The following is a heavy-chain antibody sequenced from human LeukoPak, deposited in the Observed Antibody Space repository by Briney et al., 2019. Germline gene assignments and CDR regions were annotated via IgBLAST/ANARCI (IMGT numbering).Heavy chain of an antibody. D-gene: IGHD3-10*01. CDR1: GASINSTNFY. CDR3: ARQGTMTRGGYWLDP. CDR2: IYYTGST. V-gene: IGHV4-39*01. J-gene: IGHJ5*02. Sequence: TSETLSLTCTVSGASINSTNFYWGWIRQPPGKGLESIWSIYYTGSTYSNPSLNSRVTISVDTSKNQFSLKLSSVTAADTAVYYCARQGTMTRGGYWLDPWGQGTLVTVSS.